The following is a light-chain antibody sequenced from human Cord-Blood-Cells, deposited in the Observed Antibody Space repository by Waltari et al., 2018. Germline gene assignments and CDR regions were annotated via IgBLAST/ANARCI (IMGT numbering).Light chain of an antibody. V-gene: IGLV2-23*01. J-gene: IGLJ3*02. Sequence: QSALTQPAPVSGSPGQSITISCTGTSSDVGSSNLVSWYQQHPGKAPKLMIYEGSKRPSGVSNRFSGSKSGNTASLTISGLQAEDEADYYCCSYAGSSTWVFGGGTKLTVL. CDR1: SSDVGSSNL. CDR3: CSYAGSSTWV. CDR2: EGS.